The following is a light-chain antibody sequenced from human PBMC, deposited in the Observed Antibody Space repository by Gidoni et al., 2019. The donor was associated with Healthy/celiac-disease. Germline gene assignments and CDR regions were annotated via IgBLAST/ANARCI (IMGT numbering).Light chain of an antibody. CDR3: QQSYSTPWT. Sequence: DIQMTPSPSSLSASVGDRVTITFRASQSISSYLNWYQPKPGKAPKLLIYAASSLQSGVPPRFSGSGSGTDFTLTISSLQPEDFATYYCQQSYSTPWTFGQGTKVEIK. CDR2: AAS. V-gene: IGKV1-39*01. CDR1: QSISSY. J-gene: IGKJ1*01.